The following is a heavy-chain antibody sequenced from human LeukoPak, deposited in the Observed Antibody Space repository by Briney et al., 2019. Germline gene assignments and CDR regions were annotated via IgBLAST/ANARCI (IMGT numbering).Heavy chain of an antibody. CDR1: GFTFSSYA. CDR3: AKDKDYGVLGWFDP. J-gene: IGHJ5*02. D-gene: IGHD4-17*01. V-gene: IGHV3-23*01. Sequence: PGASLRLSCAASGFTFSSYAMSWVRQAPGKGLEWVPAISGSGGSTYYADSVKGRFTISRDNSKNTLYLQMNSLRAEDTAVYYCAKDKDYGVLGWFDPWGQGTLVTVSS. CDR2: ISGSGGST.